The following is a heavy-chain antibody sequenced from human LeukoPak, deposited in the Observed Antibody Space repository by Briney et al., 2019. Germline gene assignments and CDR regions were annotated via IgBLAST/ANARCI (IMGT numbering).Heavy chain of an antibody. Sequence: GGSLRLPCAASGFTFTSYEMNWVRQAPGKGLEWVSYISSSGSSIYQADSVKGRFTISRDKAKNSLYLQMNSLRAEDTAVYYCARGTSGSYLDYWGQGTLVTVSS. CDR2: ISSSGSSI. CDR3: ARGTSGSYLDY. D-gene: IGHD1-26*01. J-gene: IGHJ4*02. V-gene: IGHV3-48*03. CDR1: GFTFTSYE.